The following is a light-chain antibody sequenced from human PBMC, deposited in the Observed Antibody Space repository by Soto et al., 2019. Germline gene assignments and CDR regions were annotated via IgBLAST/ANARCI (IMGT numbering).Light chain of an antibody. V-gene: IGLV1-40*01. J-gene: IGLJ1*01. CDR3: LSFHRNRCFV. CDR2: GNV. Sequence: QSVLTQPPSVSGAPGQRVTFSCIGSSTNIGADYDVHWYQQLPGTAPKLLIYGNVNRPSGVPDRFSDSKSGASAALAIPGVRAEDGADHYCLSFHRNRCFVFGTGTKLTVL. CDR1: STNIGADYD.